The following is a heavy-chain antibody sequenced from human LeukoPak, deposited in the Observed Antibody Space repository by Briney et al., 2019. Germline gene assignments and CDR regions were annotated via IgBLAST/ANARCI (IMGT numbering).Heavy chain of an antibody. CDR1: AFSLNAYN. CDR3: VRDRGTYRPIDY. D-gene: IGHD1-26*01. V-gene: IGHV3-21*04. CDR2: ISYTGTYI. Sequence: GGSLRLSCAASAFSLNAYNMNWVRQAPGKGLEWVSSISYTGTYIYYADSVKGRFTISRVNAQNSLYLQMNSLRAEDTAIYYCVRDRGTYRPIDYWGQGTLVTVSS. J-gene: IGHJ4*02.